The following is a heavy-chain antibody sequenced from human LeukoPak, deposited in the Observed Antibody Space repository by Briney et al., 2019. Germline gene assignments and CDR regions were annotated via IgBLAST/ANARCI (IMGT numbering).Heavy chain of an antibody. Sequence: GGSLRLSCAASGFTFSSYAMSWVRQAPGKGLEWVSATSGSGGSTYYADSVKGRFTISRDNSKSTLYLQMNSLRAEDTAVYYCAKDAYDSSGTYPDYWGQGTLVTVSS. CDR3: AKDAYDSSGTYPDY. CDR1: GFTFSSYA. J-gene: IGHJ4*02. D-gene: IGHD3-22*01. V-gene: IGHV3-23*01. CDR2: TSGSGGST.